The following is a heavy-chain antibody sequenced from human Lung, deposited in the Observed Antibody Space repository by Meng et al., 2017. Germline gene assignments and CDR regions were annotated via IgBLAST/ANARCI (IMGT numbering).Heavy chain of an antibody. CDR3: ARGPTTMAHDFDY. V-gene: IGHV4-34*01. J-gene: IGHJ4*02. Sequence: QVQLTQGGAGLFKPSETLSLTCVVSGGSFSDYYWSWIRQPQGKGLEWIGEINHSGSTNYNPSLESRATISVDTSQNNLSLKLSSVTAADSAVYYCARGPTTMAHDFDYWGQGTLVTVSS. CDR2: INHSGST. CDR1: GGSFSDYY. D-gene: IGHD4-11*01.